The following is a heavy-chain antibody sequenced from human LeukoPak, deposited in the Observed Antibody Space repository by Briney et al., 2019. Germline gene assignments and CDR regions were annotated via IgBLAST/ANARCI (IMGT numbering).Heavy chain of an antibody. CDR1: GFTFSSYW. CDR3: AREDVLELRKVDY. CDR2: INSDGSNT. Sequence: PGGSLRLSYAASGFTFSSYWMHWVRQAPGKGLVWVSRINSDGSNTNYADSVKGRFTISRDNAKNTVYLQMNSLRAEDTAMYYYAREDVLELRKVDYWGQGTLVTVSS. J-gene: IGHJ4*02. V-gene: IGHV3-74*01. D-gene: IGHD1-7*01.